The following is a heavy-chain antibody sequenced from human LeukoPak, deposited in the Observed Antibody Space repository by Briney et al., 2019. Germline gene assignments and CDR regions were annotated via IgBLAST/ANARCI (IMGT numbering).Heavy chain of an antibody. CDR1: GYTFTGYY. J-gene: IGHJ3*02. CDR3: ARGPPHYYDSSGDAFDI. CDR2: INPSSGGT. Sequence: ASVKVSCKASGYTFTGYYMHWVRQAPGQGLEWMGWINPSSGGTNYAQKFQGRVTMTRDTSISTAYMELSRLRSDDTAVYYCARGPPHYYDSSGDAFDIWGQGTMVTVSS. V-gene: IGHV1-2*02. D-gene: IGHD3-22*01.